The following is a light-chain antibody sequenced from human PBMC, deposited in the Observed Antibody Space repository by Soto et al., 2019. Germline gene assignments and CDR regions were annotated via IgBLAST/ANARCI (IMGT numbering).Light chain of an antibody. J-gene: IGKJ3*01. CDR1: QSVSSSY. Sequence: EIVLTQSPGTLSLSPGERATLSCRASQSVSSSYLAWYQQKPGQAPRLLIYGASSRATGIPDRFSGSGSGTDYTLTISKPEPEDFAVCYCQQSLTFGPGTKVDIK. CDR3: QQSLT. V-gene: IGKV3-20*01. CDR2: GAS.